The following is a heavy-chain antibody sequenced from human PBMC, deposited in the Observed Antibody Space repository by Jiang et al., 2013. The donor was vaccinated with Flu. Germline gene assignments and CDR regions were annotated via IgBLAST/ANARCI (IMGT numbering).Heavy chain of an antibody. D-gene: IGHD6-6*01. CDR1: GFTFAGYA. V-gene: IGHV3-23*01. CDR3: AKGEGQVVRDYLDY. CDR2: ISGNAVST. Sequence: VQLLESGGTLVQPGGSLRLSCAASGFTFAGYAMGWVRQAPGKGLEWVSTISGNAVSTYYADSLKGRFTISRDNSKNTLYLQMDSLRAEDTAVYYCAKGEGQVVRDYLDYWGQGTLVTVSS. J-gene: IGHJ4*02.